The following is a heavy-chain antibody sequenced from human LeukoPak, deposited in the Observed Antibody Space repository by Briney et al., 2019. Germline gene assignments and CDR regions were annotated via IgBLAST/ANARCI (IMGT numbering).Heavy chain of an antibody. CDR1: GGTFSRYA. CDR3: ARIRAERSPTYYYYYMDV. J-gene: IGHJ6*03. V-gene: IGHV1-69*13. D-gene: IGHD1-1*01. Sequence: ASVKVSCKASGGTFSRYAISWVRQAPGQGLQWMGGIIPIFGTTHSAQKFQGRVTITADESTSTAYMELSSLRSEDTAVYYCARIRAERSPTYYYYYMDVWGKGTTVTISS. CDR2: IIPIFGTT.